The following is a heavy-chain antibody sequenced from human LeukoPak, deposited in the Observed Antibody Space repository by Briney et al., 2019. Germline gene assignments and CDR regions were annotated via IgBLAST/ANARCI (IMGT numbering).Heavy chain of an antibody. J-gene: IGHJ4*02. V-gene: IGHV3-48*03. CDR3: AKGAYCSGGRCYLGDLDY. Sequence: GGSLRLSCAASGFTFSSYEMNWVRQAPGKGLEWVSYISSSGSTIYYADSVKGRFTISRDNAKNSLYLQMNSLRAEDTAVYYCAKGAYCSGGRCYLGDLDYWGQGTLVTVSS. D-gene: IGHD2-15*01. CDR2: ISSSGSTI. CDR1: GFTFSSYE.